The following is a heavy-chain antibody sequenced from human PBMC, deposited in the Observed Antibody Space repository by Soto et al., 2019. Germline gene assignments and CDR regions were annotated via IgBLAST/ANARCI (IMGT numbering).Heavy chain of an antibody. CDR3: AKDTGSHDSSRRVY. CDR1: GFTFDDYA. CDR2: ISWNSGSI. V-gene: IGHV3-9*01. J-gene: IGHJ4*02. D-gene: IGHD3-22*01. Sequence: EVQLVESGGGLVQPGRSLRLSCAASGFTFDDYAMHWVRQAPGKGLEWVSGISWNSGSIGYADSVKGRFTISRDNAKNSLYLRMNSLRSEDTALYYCAKDTGSHDSSRRVYWGQGTLVTVSS.